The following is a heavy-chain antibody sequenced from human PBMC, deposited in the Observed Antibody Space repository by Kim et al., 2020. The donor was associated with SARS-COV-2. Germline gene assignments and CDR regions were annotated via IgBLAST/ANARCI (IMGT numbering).Heavy chain of an antibody. CDR1: GFIFSNYV. Sequence: GGSLRLSCSASGFIFSNYVMHWVRQAPGKGLESVSGISSNGDSTYYADSMKGRFTISRDNSKNTLYLQVSSLRPDDTAMYYCVKTHTAMVLNWYFDLWGRGTLVTVSS. V-gene: IGHV3-64D*09. CDR2: ISSNGDST. D-gene: IGHD5-18*01. J-gene: IGHJ2*01. CDR3: VKTHTAMVLNWYFDL.